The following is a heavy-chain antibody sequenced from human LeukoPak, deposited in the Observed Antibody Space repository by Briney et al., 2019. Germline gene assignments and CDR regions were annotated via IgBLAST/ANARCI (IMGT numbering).Heavy chain of an antibody. V-gene: IGHV3-23*01. J-gene: IGHJ4*02. CDR2: ISGGGGST. CDR1: GFTFTSYS. Sequence: PGGSLRLSCAASGFTFTSYSMNWVRQAPGKGLEWVSTISGGGGSTYYADSVKGRFTIPRDNSKNTLYLQVNSLRAEDTAVYYCAKGGKWDVTPFDYWGQGTLVTVSS. CDR3: AKGGKWDVTPFDY. D-gene: IGHD1-26*01.